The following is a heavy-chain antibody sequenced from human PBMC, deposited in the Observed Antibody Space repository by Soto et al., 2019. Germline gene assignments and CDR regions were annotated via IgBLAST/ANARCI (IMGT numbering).Heavy chain of an antibody. CDR2: INSDGSST. CDR3: ARAQVVAGTGGYY. Sequence: HPGGSLRLSCAASGFTFTSYWMHWVRQAPGKGLVWVSRINSDGSSTSYADSVKGRFTISRDNAKNTLYLQMNSLRAEDTAVYYCARAQVVAGTGGYYWGQGALVTVSS. J-gene: IGHJ4*02. CDR1: GFTFTSYW. V-gene: IGHV3-74*01. D-gene: IGHD6-19*01.